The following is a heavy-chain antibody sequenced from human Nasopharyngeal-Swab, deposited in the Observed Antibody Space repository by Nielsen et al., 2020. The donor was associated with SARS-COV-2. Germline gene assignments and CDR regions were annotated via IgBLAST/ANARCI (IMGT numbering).Heavy chain of an antibody. CDR3: ARGGVGAFDI. Sequence: GVLKISCAASGFTFSSYWMSWVRQAPGKGLEWVANIKQDGSEKYYVDSVKGRFTISRDNAKNSLYLQMNSLRAEDTAVYYCARGGVGAFDIWGQGTMVTVSS. J-gene: IGHJ3*02. V-gene: IGHV3-7*03. CDR1: GFTFSSYW. CDR2: IKQDGSEK. D-gene: IGHD2-15*01.